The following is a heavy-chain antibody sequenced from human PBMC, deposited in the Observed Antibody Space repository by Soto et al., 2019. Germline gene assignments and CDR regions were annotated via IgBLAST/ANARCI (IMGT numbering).Heavy chain of an antibody. J-gene: IGHJ5*02. CDR1: GFSLSTTGVG. CDR3: ARFNTGAWGKWCDP. D-gene: IGHD7-27*01. CDR2: ISWDDDK. V-gene: IGHV2-5*02. Sequence: QITLKESGTTLVKPTQTLTLTCTFSGFSLSTTGVGVGWIRQPPGKALECLTLISWDDDKRYSPSLQRRFTLTTAASKNQVVVTMTNVDPVDTATYYCARFNTGAWGKWCDPWGQGTLVTGSS.